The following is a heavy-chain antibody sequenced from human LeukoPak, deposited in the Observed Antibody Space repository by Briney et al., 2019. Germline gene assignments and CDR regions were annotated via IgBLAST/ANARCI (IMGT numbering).Heavy chain of an antibody. CDR1: GFTFSSYA. CDR2: ISYDGSNK. D-gene: IGHD6-13*01. Sequence: GRSLRLSCAASGFTFSSYAMHWVRQAPGKGLEWVAVISYDGSNKYYADSVKGRFTISRDNSKNTLYLQMNSLRAEDTAVYYCARDRVLSSSWQGNGYYYGMDVWGKGTTVTVSS. CDR3: ARDRVLSSSWQGNGYYYGMDV. J-gene: IGHJ6*04. V-gene: IGHV3-30*04.